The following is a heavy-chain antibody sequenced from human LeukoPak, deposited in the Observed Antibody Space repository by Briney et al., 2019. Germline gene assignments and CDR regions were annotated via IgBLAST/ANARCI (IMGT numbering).Heavy chain of an antibody. D-gene: IGHD3-10*01. J-gene: IGHJ6*03. Sequence: GGSLRLSCAASGFTFSSYSMNWVRQAPGKGLEWVAFGRYDGSNKNYADSVQGRFTISRDNSKSTLYLHMTSLRTEDTAVYYCATPVPHGSDPSLYYYYMDVWGKGTTVTISS. CDR2: GRYDGSNK. CDR1: GFTFSSYS. V-gene: IGHV3-30*02. CDR3: ATPVPHGSDPSLYYYYMDV.